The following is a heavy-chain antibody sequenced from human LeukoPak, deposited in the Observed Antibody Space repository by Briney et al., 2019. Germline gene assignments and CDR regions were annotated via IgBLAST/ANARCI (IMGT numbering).Heavy chain of an antibody. CDR3: ARDPSNTSGRYAYFDY. CDR1: GYTFTGYY. J-gene: IGHJ4*02. V-gene: IGHV1-18*04. D-gene: IGHD6-19*01. Sequence: ASVKVSCKASGYTFTGYYMHWVRQAPGQGLEWMGWISAYNGDTNYAQKFQGRVTMTTDTSTSTAYMELRSLISDDTAVYYCARDPSNTSGRYAYFDYWGQGTLVTVSS. CDR2: ISAYNGDT.